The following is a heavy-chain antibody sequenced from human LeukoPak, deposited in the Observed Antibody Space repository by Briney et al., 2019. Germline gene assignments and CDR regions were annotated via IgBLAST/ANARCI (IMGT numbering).Heavy chain of an antibody. CDR2: SSIYGGNT. J-gene: IGHJ4*02. CDR1: GFTFSSYA. V-gene: IGHV3-64*01. Sequence: GGSLRLSCAASGFTFSSYAMHWVRQAPGKGLEFVSSSSIYGGNTYYANSVKGRFTISRDNSKNTLYLQMGSLRAEDMAVYYCARDQGYNYGYGFDYWGQGTLVTVSS. CDR3: ARDQGYNYGYGFDY. D-gene: IGHD5-18*01.